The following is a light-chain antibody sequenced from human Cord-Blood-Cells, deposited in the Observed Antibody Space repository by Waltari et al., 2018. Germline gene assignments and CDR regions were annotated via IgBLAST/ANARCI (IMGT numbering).Light chain of an antibody. V-gene: IGLV1-44*01. CDR3: AAWDDSLNGPV. CDR1: SSNIGSNT. CDR2: SNN. Sequence: QSVLTQPPSASGTPGQRVTISCSGSSSNIGSNTVNWYQQLPGTAPKLLIYSNNQRPAGVADRCSGAKSGTSASRASSGVQSEDEADYYCAAWDDSLNGPVFGGGTQLTVL. J-gene: IGLJ7*01.